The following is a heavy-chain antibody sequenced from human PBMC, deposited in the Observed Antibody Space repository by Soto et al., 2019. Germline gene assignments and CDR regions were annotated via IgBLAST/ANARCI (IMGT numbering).Heavy chain of an antibody. Sequence: GGSLRLSCSASGFTFSSYAMHWVRQAPGKGLEYVSAISSNGGSTYYADSVKGRFTISRDNSKNTLYLQMSSLRAEDTAVYYCVKPKGTAAGKSWFDPWGQGTLVTVSS. D-gene: IGHD6-13*01. V-gene: IGHV3-64D*06. CDR3: VKPKGTAAGKSWFDP. CDR1: GFTFSSYA. CDR2: ISSNGGST. J-gene: IGHJ5*02.